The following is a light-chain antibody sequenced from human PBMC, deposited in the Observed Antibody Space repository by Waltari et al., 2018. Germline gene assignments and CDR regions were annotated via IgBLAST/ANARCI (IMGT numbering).Light chain of an antibody. CDR3: TSYTGSNLV. V-gene: IGLV2-8*01. J-gene: IGLJ3*02. CDR1: SRDVGCYTY. CDR2: EVT. Sequence: QSALTQPPSASGSLGQSVPISCTGTSRDVGCYTYVSWYQHHPGKSPKLLIYEVTKRPSGVPDRVSGSRSGNTASLTVSGLQAEDEADYYCTSYTGSNLVFGGGTKLTVL.